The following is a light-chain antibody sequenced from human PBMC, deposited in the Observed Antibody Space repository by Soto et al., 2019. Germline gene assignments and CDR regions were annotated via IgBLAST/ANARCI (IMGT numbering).Light chain of an antibody. CDR1: SSDVGGYKF. V-gene: IGLV2-14*01. Sequence: QSALTQPASVSGSPGQSITISCTGTSSDVGGYKFVSWYQQHPGKAPKLMIYEVSNRPSGVSSCFSGSKSGNTASLTIFGLQAEDEADYYCGSYTGSIYVFGPGTKVTVL. CDR2: EVS. J-gene: IGLJ1*01. CDR3: GSYTGSIYV.